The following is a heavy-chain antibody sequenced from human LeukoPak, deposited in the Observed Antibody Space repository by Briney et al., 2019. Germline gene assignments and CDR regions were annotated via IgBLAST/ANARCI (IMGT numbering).Heavy chain of an antibody. CDR2: ISGSGGST. D-gene: IGHD1-1*01. V-gene: IGHV3-23*01. Sequence: GGSLRLSCAASGFTFSSYAMSWVRQAPGKGLEWVSTISGSGGSTYYADSVKGRFTISRDNSKNTLYLRMNSLRAEDTAVYYCAKDLTGTTSSYDYWGQGTLVTVSS. CDR1: GFTFSSYA. J-gene: IGHJ4*02. CDR3: AKDLTGTTSSYDY.